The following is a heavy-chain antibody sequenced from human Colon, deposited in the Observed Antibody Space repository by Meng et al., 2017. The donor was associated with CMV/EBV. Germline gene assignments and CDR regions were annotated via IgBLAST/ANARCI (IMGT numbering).Heavy chain of an antibody. D-gene: IGHD1-1*01. CDR1: GDSIRSHY. J-gene: IGHJ4*02. V-gene: IGHV4-59*11. CDR2: IYYSGSA. CDR3: ARGLGHASNNSLDY. Sequence: SETLSLTCTVSGDSIRSHYWSWIRQPPGKGLEWMGYIYYSGSATYSPSLRSRITISMDTSKNQFSLNLRSVTAADTAMYFCARGLGHASNNSLDYWGQGTLVTVSS.